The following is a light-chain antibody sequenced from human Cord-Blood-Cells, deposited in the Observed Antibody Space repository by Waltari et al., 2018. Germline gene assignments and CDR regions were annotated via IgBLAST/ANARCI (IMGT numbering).Light chain of an antibody. V-gene: IGLV2-11*01. CDR2: DVS. J-gene: IGLJ3*02. CDR1: SSDAGGDNY. CDR3: CSYAGSYTLV. Sequence: QSPLTQPRSVPTSPAQSVPISCTGTSSDAGGDNYVSWYQQHPGKAPKLMIYDVSKRPSGVPDRFSGSKSGNTASLTISGLQAEDEADYYCCSYAGSYTLVFGGGTKLTVL.